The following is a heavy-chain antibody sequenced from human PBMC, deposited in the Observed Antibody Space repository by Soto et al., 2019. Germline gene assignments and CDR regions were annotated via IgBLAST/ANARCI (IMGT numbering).Heavy chain of an antibody. J-gene: IGHJ6*04. V-gene: IGHV3-21*02. CDR3: ARDQRYYGFDV. Sequence: EVQLVESGGGLVKPGGSLTLSCAGSGFTFSSYGFNWVRQAPGKGLEWVSSISSSSSYIHYTDSVRGRFTISRDNAKNSLNLQMNSLRVEDTAVYYCARDQRYYGFDVWGEGTTVNVSS. CDR2: ISSSSSYI. CDR1: GFTFSSYG.